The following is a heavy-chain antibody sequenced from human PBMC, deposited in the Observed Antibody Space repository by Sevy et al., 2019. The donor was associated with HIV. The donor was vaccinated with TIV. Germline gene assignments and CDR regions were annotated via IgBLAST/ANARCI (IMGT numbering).Heavy chain of an antibody. CDR1: GFTFSSYA. J-gene: IGHJ3*02. CDR2: ISYYGSNK. D-gene: IGHD4-17*01. CDR3: ARSRGYGGINDAFDI. V-gene: IGHV3-30-3*01. Sequence: GGSLRLSCAASGFTFSSYAVHWVRQAPGKGLEWVAVISYYGSNKYYADSVKGRFTISRDNSKNTLYLQMNSLRAEDTAVYYCARSRGYGGINDAFDIWGQGTMVTVSS.